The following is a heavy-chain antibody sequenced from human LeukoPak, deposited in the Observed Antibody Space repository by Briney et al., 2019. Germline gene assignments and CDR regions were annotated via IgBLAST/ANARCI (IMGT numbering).Heavy chain of an antibody. J-gene: IGHJ4*02. CDR3: ARAGWYTLDN. CDR2: INHSGST. V-gene: IGHV4-34*01. Sequence: NPSETLSLTCAVYGGSFSGYYWSWIRQPPGKGLEWIGEINHSGSTNYNPSLKSRVTISVDTSKNQFSLKMSSMTAADTAVYYCARAGWYTLDNWGQGTLVTVSS. D-gene: IGHD2-15*01. CDR1: GGSFSGYY.